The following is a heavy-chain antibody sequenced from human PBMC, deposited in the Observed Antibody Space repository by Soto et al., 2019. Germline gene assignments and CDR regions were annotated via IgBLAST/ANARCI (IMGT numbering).Heavy chain of an antibody. Sequence: EVQLLESGGGLVQPGGSLRLTCVGSGFTFRNQDMRLVRQAPGKGLEWVSGISGRGGVTYYADSVKGRFTISRDNSKNTLYLQMNNLRANDTAVYYCAKDRQFRSYYESAGHYNDWGQGTLVTVSS. CDR3: AKDRQFRSYYESAGHYND. CDR2: ISGRGGVT. D-gene: IGHD3-22*01. CDR1: GFTFRNQD. J-gene: IGHJ4*02. V-gene: IGHV3-23*01.